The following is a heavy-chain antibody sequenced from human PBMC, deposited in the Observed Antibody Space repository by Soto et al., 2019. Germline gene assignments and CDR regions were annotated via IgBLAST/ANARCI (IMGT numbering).Heavy chain of an antibody. CDR2: INPNSGGT. Sequence: QVQLVQSGAEVKKPGASVKVSCKASGYTVTGYYMHWVRQAPGQGHEWMGWINPNSGGTNYAQKFQGWVTMSMDTSISTAYMELSRLRADDTAVYYCERAAYVTTGSWFDPWGQGTLVTVS. CDR3: ERAAYVTTGSWFDP. CDR1: GYTVTGYY. D-gene: IGHD1-1*01. J-gene: IGHJ5*02. V-gene: IGHV1-2*04.